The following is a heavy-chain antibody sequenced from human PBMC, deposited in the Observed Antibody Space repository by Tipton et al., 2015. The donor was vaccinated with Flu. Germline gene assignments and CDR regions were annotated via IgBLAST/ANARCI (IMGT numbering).Heavy chain of an antibody. CDR2: ILDSGSA. J-gene: IGHJ5*02. D-gene: IGHD4-11*01. Sequence: TLSLTCTVSGGSISSFSWIWIRQSTGKGLEWIGDILDSGSATYNPSLKSRVRISVDTSKNQVSLRLTSVTAADTAVYYCARRDYSNYVSEPKNWFDPWGQGILVTVSS. V-gene: IGHV4-4*09. CDR3: ARRDYSNYVSEPKNWFDP. CDR1: GGSISSFS.